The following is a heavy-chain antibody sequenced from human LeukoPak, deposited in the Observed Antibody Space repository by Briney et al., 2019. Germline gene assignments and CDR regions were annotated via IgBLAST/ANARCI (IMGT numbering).Heavy chain of an antibody. CDR2: IYDNGST. V-gene: IGHV4-39*01. CDR1: GFSISSSSYH. CDR3: ARQVLHTAMDY. J-gene: IGHJ4*02. Sequence: SSETLSLTCTVSGFSISSSSYHWDWIRQPPGKGLEWIGSIYDNGSTYYSPSLKSRVTISVDTSKNQFSLRLNSVTAADTAVYYCARQVLHTAMDYWGQGTLVSVSS. D-gene: IGHD5-18*01.